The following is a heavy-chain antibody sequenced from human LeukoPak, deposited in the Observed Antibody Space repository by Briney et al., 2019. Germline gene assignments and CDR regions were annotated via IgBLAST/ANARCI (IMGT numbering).Heavy chain of an antibody. J-gene: IGHJ4*02. CDR1: GFTFSSYT. D-gene: IGHD5-18*01. CDR2: ISSSSTI. Sequence: GGSLRLSCAASGFTFSSYTMNWVRQAPGKGLEWVSYISSSSTIYYADSVKGRFTISRDNAKNSLYLQMNSLRDEDTAVYYCARDRSYGPYYFDYWGQGTLVTVSS. CDR3: ARDRSYGPYYFDY. V-gene: IGHV3-48*02.